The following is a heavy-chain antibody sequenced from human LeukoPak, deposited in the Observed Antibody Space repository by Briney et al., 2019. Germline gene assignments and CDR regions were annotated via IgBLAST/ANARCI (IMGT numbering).Heavy chain of an antibody. CDR3: TTEVVVTSYFDF. CDR1: GFDFSDAW. D-gene: IGHD2-21*02. CDR2: IKRETHGGTT. Sequence: GGSLRLSCATSGFDFSDAWMSWVRQAPGKGLEWVGRIKRETHGGTTQYGAPLKGRFAISRDDSKSTLYLQMNSLTTEDTGVYFCTTEVVVTSYFDFWGHGALVTVSS. J-gene: IGHJ4*01. V-gene: IGHV3-15*05.